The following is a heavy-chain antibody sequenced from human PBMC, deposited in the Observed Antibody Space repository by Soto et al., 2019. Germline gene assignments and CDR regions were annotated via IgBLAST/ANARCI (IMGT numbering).Heavy chain of an antibody. CDR3: AKSRDYGDYGEFLYAFDI. Sequence: EVQLLESGGGLVQPGGSLRLSCAASGFTFSSYAMSWVRQAPGTGLEWVSAISGSGGSTYYADSVKGRFTISRDNSKNTLYLQMNSLRAEDTAVYYCAKSRDYGDYGEFLYAFDIWGQGTMVTVSS. D-gene: IGHD4-17*01. J-gene: IGHJ3*02. CDR2: ISGSGGST. CDR1: GFTFSSYA. V-gene: IGHV3-23*01.